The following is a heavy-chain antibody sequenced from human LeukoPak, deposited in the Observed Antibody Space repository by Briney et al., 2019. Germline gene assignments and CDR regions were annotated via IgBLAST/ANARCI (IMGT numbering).Heavy chain of an antibody. CDR3: ACYSSPGGWGVFDH. CDR1: GVSIKNYY. Sequence: SETLSLTCTVSGVSIKNYYWSWIRQPPGKGLEWLGYIYNIGSTNYNPSLKSRVSMSLHTSTSQVSLRLTSVTAADTAVYYCACYSSPGGWGVFDHWARDPWSPSPQ. D-gene: IGHD3-22*01. CDR2: IYNIGST. V-gene: IGHV4-4*09. J-gene: IGHJ4*02.